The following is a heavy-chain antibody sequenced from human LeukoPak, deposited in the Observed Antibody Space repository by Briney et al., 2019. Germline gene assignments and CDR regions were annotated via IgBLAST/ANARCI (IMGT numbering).Heavy chain of an antibody. D-gene: IGHD2-15*01. J-gene: IGHJ5*02. V-gene: IGHV3-23*03. Sequence: GGSLRLSCAISGFTFNNYAMSWVRQVPGGGLEWVSFINSDGASTYHADSVKGRFTISRAASKNTVHLQMNNLRAEDTAVYYCAKANVVAAMADWFDPWGQGTLVTVSS. CDR2: INSDGAST. CDR3: AKANVVAAMADWFDP. CDR1: GFTFNNYA.